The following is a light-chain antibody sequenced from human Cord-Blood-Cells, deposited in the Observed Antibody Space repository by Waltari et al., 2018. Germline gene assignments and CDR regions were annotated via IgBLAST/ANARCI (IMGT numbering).Light chain of an antibody. Sequence: SYVLTQPPSVSVAPGKTARITCGGNNIGSKSVHWYQQKPGQAPVLGIYYDSDRPSGIHERFSGANAVNTATLTISRVEAGDEADYYCQVWDSSSEHVVFGGGTKLTVL. CDR2: YDS. V-gene: IGLV3-21*04. J-gene: IGLJ2*01. CDR3: QVWDSSSEHVV. CDR1: NIGSKS.